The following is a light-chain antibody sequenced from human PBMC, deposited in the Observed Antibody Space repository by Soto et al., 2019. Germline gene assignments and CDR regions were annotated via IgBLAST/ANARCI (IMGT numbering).Light chain of an antibody. CDR3: QQYNNWPWT. CDR2: GAS. J-gene: IGKJ1*01. Sequence: EIVMTQSPATLSVSPGERATLSCRASQSVSSNLAWYQQKPGQAPRLLIYGASTRATGIPARFSGCGSGTEFTPTISSLQSEDVAVYYCQQYNNWPWTFGQGTKVEIK. V-gene: IGKV3-15*01. CDR1: QSVSSN.